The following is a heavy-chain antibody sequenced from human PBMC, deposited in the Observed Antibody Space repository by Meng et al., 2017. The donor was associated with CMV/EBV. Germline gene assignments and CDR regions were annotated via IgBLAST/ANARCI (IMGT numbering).Heavy chain of an antibody. Sequence: GSLRLSCAASGFTFSSYSMNWVRQAPGKGLEWIGYIYYSGSTYYNPSLKSRVTISVDTSKNQFSLKLSSVTAADTAVYYCARLSGGNWFDPWGQGTLVTVSS. CDR1: GFTFSSYS. CDR2: IYYSGST. CDR3: ARLSGGNWFDP. J-gene: IGHJ5*02. D-gene: IGHD2-15*01. V-gene: IGHV4-59*06.